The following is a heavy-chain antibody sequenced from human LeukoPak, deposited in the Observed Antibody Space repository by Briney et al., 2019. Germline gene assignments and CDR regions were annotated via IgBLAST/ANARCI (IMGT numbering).Heavy chain of an antibody. D-gene: IGHD4-17*01. CDR3: ARGGNYGTAFDY. CDR2: IYYSGST. Sequence: PSQTLSLTCTVSGGSISSGGYYWSWIRQHPGKGLEWIGYIYYSGSTYYNPSLKSRVTISVDTSKNQFSLKLSSVTAADTAVYYCARGGNYGTAFDYWGQGTLVTVSS. V-gene: IGHV4-31*03. J-gene: IGHJ4*02. CDR1: GGSISSGGYY.